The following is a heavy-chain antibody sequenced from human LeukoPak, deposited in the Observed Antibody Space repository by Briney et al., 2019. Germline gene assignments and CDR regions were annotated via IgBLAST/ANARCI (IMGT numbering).Heavy chain of an antibody. D-gene: IGHD6-19*01. CDR2: IYYSGST. V-gene: IGHV4-59*01. CDR3: ARDQRQWLALANYNWFDP. J-gene: IGHJ5*02. CDR1: GGSISSYY. Sequence: SETLSLTCTVSGGSISSYYWSWIRQPPGKGLEWIGYIYYSGSTNYNPSLKSRVTISVDTSKNPFSLKLSSVTAADTAVYYCARDQRQWLALANYNWFDPWGQGTLVTVSS.